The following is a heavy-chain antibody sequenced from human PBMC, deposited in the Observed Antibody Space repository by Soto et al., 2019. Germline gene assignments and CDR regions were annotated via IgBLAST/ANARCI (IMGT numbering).Heavy chain of an antibody. J-gene: IGHJ4*02. D-gene: IGHD4-17*01. CDR2: IYYSGST. Sequence: SETLSLTCTVSGGSISSSSYYWGWIRQPPGKGLEWIGSIYYSGSTYYNPSLKSRVPISVDTSKNQFSLKLSSVTAADTAVYYCARHEYGDYDLDYWGQGTLVTVSS. V-gene: IGHV4-39*01. CDR3: ARHEYGDYDLDY. CDR1: GGSISSSSYY.